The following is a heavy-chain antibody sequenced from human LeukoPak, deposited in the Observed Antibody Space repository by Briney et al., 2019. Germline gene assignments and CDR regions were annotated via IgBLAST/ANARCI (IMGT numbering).Heavy chain of an antibody. CDR3: TRRFGESSGDAFDI. Sequence: GGSLRLSCTASGFTFGDYAMSWFRQAPGKGLEWVGFIRSKAYGGTTEDAASVKGRFTISRDDSKSIAYLQMNSLKTEDTAVYYCTRRFGESSGDAFDIWGQGTMVTVTS. J-gene: IGHJ3*02. CDR2: IRSKAYGGTT. CDR1: GFTFGDYA. V-gene: IGHV3-49*03. D-gene: IGHD3-10*01.